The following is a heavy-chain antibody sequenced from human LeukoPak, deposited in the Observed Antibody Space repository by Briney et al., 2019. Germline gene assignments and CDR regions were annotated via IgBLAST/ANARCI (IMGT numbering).Heavy chain of an antibody. D-gene: IGHD3-16*02. CDR1: GGSFSGYY. CDR2: INHSGST. J-gene: IGHJ6*03. V-gene: IGHV4-34*01. CDR3: ARHSDPYDYVWGTYRDSYYMDV. Sequence: PSETLSLTCAVYGGSFSGYYWSWIRQPPGKGLEWIGEINHSGSTNYNPSLKSRVTISVDTSKNQFSLKLNSVNAADTALYYCARHSDPYDYVWGTYRDSYYMDVWGKGTTVTISS.